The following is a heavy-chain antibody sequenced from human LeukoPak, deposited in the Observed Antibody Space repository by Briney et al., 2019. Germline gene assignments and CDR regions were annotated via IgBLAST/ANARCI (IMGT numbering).Heavy chain of an antibody. CDR1: GFTVSSNY. V-gene: IGHV3-53*01. D-gene: IGHD1-7*01. CDR3: ARDQLELRDYYYYMDV. Sequence: PGGSLRLSCAASGFTVSSNYMSWVRQAPGKGLEWVSVIYSGGSTYYADSVKGRFTISRDNSKNTPYLQMNSLRAEDTAVYYCARDQLELRDYYYYMDVWGKGTTVTVSS. J-gene: IGHJ6*03. CDR2: IYSGGST.